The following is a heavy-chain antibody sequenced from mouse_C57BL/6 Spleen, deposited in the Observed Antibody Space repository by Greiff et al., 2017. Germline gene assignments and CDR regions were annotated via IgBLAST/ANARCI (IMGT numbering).Heavy chain of an antibody. V-gene: IGHV1-61*01. D-gene: IGHD4-1*01. Sequence: KQRPGQGLEWIGNIYPSDSETHYNQKFKDKATLTVDKSSSTAYMQLSSLTSEDSAVYYCARTGSYYAMDYWGQGTSVTVSS. CDR3: ARTGSYYAMDY. CDR2: IYPSDSET. J-gene: IGHJ4*01.